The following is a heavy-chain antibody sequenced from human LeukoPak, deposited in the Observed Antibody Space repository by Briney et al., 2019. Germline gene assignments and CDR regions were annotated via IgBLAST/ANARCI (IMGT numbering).Heavy chain of an antibody. J-gene: IGHJ6*03. CDR1: GGSISSYY. CDR2: IYYSGST. CDR3: ARGIAGSIYYYYYMDV. D-gene: IGHD3-10*01. Sequence: PSETLSLTCTVSGGSISSYYWSWIRQPPGKGLEWIGYIYYSGSTNYNPSLKSRVTISVDTSKNQFSLKLSSVTAADTAVYYCARGIAGSIYYYYYMDVWGKGTTVTISS. V-gene: IGHV4-59*01.